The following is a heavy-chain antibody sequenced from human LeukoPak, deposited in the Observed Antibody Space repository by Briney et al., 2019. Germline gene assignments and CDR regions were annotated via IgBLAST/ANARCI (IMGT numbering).Heavy chain of an antibody. CDR1: GFTFSSYA. CDR3: AKGEYSSSGAFDY. Sequence: GGSLRLSCAASGFTFSSYAVSWVRQAPGKGLEWVSAISGSGGSTYYADSVKGRFTIPRDNSQNPLYLQMNSMRAEDTAVYYCAKGEYSSSGAFDYWGQGTLVTVSS. V-gene: IGHV3-23*01. J-gene: IGHJ4*02. D-gene: IGHD6-6*01. CDR2: ISGSGGST.